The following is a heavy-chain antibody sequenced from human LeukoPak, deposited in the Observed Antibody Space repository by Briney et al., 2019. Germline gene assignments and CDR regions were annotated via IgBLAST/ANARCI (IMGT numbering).Heavy chain of an antibody. J-gene: IGHJ4*02. CDR1: GGSISSYY. V-gene: IGHV4-59*01. Sequence: PSETLSLTCSVSGGSISSYYWSWIRQPPGKGLEWIGYMYYSGSTNYNASLKSRVTMSVDTSKHQFSLKLRSVTAADTAVYYCARSLFGYSGYDFPGYWGQGTLVTVSS. CDR2: MYYSGST. CDR3: ARSLFGYSGYDFPGY. D-gene: IGHD5-12*01.